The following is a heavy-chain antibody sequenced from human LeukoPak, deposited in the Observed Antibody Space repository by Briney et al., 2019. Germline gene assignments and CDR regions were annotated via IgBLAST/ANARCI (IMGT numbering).Heavy chain of an antibody. CDR1: GFTFSDYY. CDR3: ARDKRWLQRGAFDT. D-gene: IGHD5-24*01. CDR2: ISSSGSTI. J-gene: IGHJ3*02. Sequence: GGSLRLSCAASGFTFSDYYMSWIRQAPGKGLERVSYISSSGSTIYYADSVKGRFTISRDNAKNSLYLQMNSLRAEDTAVYYCARDKRWLQRGAFDTWGQGTMVTVSS. V-gene: IGHV3-11*04.